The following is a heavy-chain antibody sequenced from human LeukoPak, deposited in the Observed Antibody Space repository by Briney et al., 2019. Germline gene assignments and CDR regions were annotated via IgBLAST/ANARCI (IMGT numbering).Heavy chain of an antibody. Sequence: GGSLRLSCAASGFTFRNSGMSWVRQAPGKGLEWVSSISTSSIYIYYAESMKGRFTISRDNAKNSLYLQMNSLRAEDTAVYYRARDSGVGPCLFCSGFDIWGQGTMVTVSS. D-gene: IGHD2-15*01. CDR1: GFTFRNSG. J-gene: IGHJ3*02. CDR2: ISTSSIYI. CDR3: ARDSGVGPCLFCSGFDI. V-gene: IGHV3-21*01.